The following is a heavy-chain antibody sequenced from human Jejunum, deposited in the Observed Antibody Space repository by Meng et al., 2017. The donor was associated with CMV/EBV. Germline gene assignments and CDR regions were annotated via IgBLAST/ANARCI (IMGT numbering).Heavy chain of an antibody. J-gene: IGHJ6*02. Sequence: GFALSDYYMIWIRQAPGRGLECILYIGNGYSGSAIYYADSVKGRFTISRDNAENSLYLQMNSLRAEDTAVYYCARDWLNKAMDVWGQGTTVTVSS. D-gene: IGHD1/OR15-1a*01. CDR3: ARDWLNKAMDV. CDR2: IGNGYSGSAI. V-gene: IGHV3-11*01. CDR1: GFALSDYY.